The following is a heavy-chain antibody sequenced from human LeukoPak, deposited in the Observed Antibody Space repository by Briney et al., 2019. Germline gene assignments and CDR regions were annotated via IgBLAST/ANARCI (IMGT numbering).Heavy chain of an antibody. J-gene: IGHJ3*02. V-gene: IGHV3-66*01. CDR1: GFTVSSNY. Sequence: GGSLRLSSAASGFTVSSNYMSWVRQAPGKGLEWVSVIYSGGSTYYADSVKGRFTISRDNSKNTLYLQMNSLRAEDTAVYYCARWGDSGWLVFDIWGQGTMVTVSS. D-gene: IGHD6-19*01. CDR2: IYSGGST. CDR3: ARWGDSGWLVFDI.